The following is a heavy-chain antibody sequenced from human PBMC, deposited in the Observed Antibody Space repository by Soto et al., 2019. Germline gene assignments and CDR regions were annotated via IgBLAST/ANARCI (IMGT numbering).Heavy chain of an antibody. CDR3: ARDLSSRGSSLSYPPGY. V-gene: IGHV1-18*01. CDR1: GYTFTSYG. J-gene: IGHJ4*02. D-gene: IGHD3-10*01. CDR2: ISAYNGNT. Sequence: GASVKVSCKASGYTFTSYGISWVRQAPGQGLEWMGWISAYNGNTNYAQKLQGRVTMTTDTSTSTAYMELRSLRSEDTAVYYCARDLSSRGSSLSYPPGYWGQGTLVTVSS.